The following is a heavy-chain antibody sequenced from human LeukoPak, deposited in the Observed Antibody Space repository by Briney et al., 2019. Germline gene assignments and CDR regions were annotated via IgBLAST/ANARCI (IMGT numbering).Heavy chain of an antibody. J-gene: IGHJ5*02. Sequence: SETLSLTCTVSGYSISSGYYWGWIRQPPGKGLEWIGSIYHSGSTYYNPSLKSRVTISVDTSKNQFSLKLCARGGYYGSGNDFRFDPWGQGTLVTVSS. CDR1: GYSISSGYY. CDR2: IYHSGST. V-gene: IGHV4-38-2*02. CDR3: RFDP. D-gene: IGHD3-10*01.